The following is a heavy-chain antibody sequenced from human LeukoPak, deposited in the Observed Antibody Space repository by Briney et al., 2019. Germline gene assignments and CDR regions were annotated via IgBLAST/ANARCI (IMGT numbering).Heavy chain of an antibody. CDR2: IWYDGSNK. J-gene: IGHJ4*02. CDR3: ARAYSSSSQPFDY. CDR1: GFTFSSYG. V-gene: IGHV3-33*01. D-gene: IGHD6-6*01. Sequence: PGGSLRLSCAASGFTFSSYGMHWVRQAPGKGLEWVAVIWYDGSNKYYADFVKGRFTISRDNSKNTLYLQMNSLRAEDTAVYYCARAYSSSSQPFDYWGQGTLVTVSS.